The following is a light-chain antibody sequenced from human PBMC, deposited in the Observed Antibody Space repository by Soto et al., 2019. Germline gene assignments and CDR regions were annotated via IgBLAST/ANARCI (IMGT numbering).Light chain of an antibody. CDR3: LLYYCGAHHVV. J-gene: IGLJ2*01. CDR2: SAT. V-gene: IGLV7-43*01. CDR1: TGPVTSADY. Sequence: QAVVTQEPSLTVSPGGTVTLTCASSTGPVTSADYPNWFQQKPGQAPRALIYSATFKHSWTPARFSGSLLGGKATLTLSGVQPEDEADDYGLLYYCGAHHVVFGGGTKLTVL.